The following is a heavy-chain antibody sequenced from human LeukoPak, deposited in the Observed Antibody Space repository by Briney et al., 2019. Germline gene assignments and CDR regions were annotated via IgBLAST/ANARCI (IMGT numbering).Heavy chain of an antibody. CDR1: GYTFTGYY. D-gene: IGHD6-13*01. CDR3: ARDWGGSIAAAGYYYYGMDV. V-gene: IGHV1-2*02. CDR2: INPNSGGT. Sequence: ASVKVSCKASGYTFTGYYMHWVRQAPGQGLEWMGWINPNSGGTNYAQKFQGRVTMTRDTSISTAYMELSRLRSDDTAVYYCARDWGGSIAAAGYYYYGMDVWGQGTTVTVSS. J-gene: IGHJ6*02.